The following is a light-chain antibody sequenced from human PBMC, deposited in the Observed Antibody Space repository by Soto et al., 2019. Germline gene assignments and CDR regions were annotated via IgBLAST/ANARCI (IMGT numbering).Light chain of an antibody. CDR1: QSVSISY. Sequence: ERGLMQAPGTLSLSTVERAPLSCTASQSVSISYLALYQQKPGQAPRLLSYGASSRATGIPDRFSGSGSGTDFTLTISRLEHEDFAVYYWQQYGSSRTFGQGTKVDIK. CDR2: GAS. V-gene: IGKV3-20*01. CDR3: QQYGSSRT. J-gene: IGKJ1*01.